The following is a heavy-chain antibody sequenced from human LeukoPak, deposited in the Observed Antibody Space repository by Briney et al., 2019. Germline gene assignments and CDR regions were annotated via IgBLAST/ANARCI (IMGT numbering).Heavy chain of an antibody. D-gene: IGHD2-2*01. CDR3: AKLCWEIVVVPAAKVGFDI. J-gene: IGHJ3*02. V-gene: IGHV3-30*18. CDR1: GFTFNSYG. Sequence: GGSLRLSCAASGFTFNSYGMHWVRQAPGKGLEWVAVISYDGSHKNYVDSVKGRFTISRDNSKNTLYLQMNSLRAEDTAVYYCAKLCWEIVVVPAAKVGFDIWGQGTMVTVSS. CDR2: ISYDGSHK.